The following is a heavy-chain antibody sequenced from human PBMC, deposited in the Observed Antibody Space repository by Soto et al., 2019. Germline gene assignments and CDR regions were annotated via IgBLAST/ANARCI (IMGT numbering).Heavy chain of an antibody. CDR1: GFTFTSSA. Sequence: QMQLVQSGPEVKKPGTSVKVSCKASGFTFTSSAMQWVRQARGQRLEWIGWIVVGSGNTNYAQKFQERVTITRDMSTRAAYMELSSLRSEDTAVYYCAADFAPYGNLTLMDVWGQGTTFTVCS. CDR3: AADFAPYGNLTLMDV. J-gene: IGHJ6*02. CDR2: IVVGSGNT. V-gene: IGHV1-58*02. D-gene: IGHD3-10*01.